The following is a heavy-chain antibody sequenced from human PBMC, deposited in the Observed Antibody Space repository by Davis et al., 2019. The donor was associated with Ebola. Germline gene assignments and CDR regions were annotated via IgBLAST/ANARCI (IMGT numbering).Heavy chain of an antibody. CDR2: INPHNGNT. CDR3: ARAGSITMIVVPFDY. D-gene: IGHD3-22*01. Sequence: ASVKVSCKASGYTFTSYGITWVRQAPGQGLEWMGWINPHNGNTNYAQNVQGRVTMTSDTSTSTAYMEVGSLRSDDTAVYYCARAGSITMIVVPFDYWGQGTLVTVSS. V-gene: IGHV1-18*04. J-gene: IGHJ4*02. CDR1: GYTFTSYG.